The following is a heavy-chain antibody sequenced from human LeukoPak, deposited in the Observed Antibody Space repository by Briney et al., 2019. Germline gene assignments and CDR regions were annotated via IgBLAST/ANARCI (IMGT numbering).Heavy chain of an antibody. D-gene: IGHD4-23*01. J-gene: IGHJ6*02. CDR3: ASLRWGPNYYYYGMDV. CDR1: GGSFSGYY. V-gene: IGHV4-34*01. CDR2: INHSGST. Sequence: SETLSLTCAVYGGSFSGYYWSWIRQPPGKGLEWIGEINHSGSTNYNPSLKSRVTISVDTSKNQFSLKLSSVTAADTAVYYCASLRWGPNYYYYGMDVWGRGTTVTVSS.